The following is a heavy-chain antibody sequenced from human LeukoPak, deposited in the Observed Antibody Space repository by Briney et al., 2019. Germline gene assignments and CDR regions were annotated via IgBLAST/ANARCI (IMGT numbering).Heavy chain of an antibody. V-gene: IGHV1-3*03. CDR2: INAANGDT. J-gene: IGHJ4*02. Sequence: ASVKVSCKASGYSFTTYAIHWVRQAPGQRLEWLGWINAANGDTIYSKDFKGRVTITRDTSASSVYMELSSLRSEDKAVYYCARGGAVRSRFDCWGQGALVTVSS. CDR1: GYSFTTYA. CDR3: ARGGAVRSRFDC. D-gene: IGHD3-10*01.